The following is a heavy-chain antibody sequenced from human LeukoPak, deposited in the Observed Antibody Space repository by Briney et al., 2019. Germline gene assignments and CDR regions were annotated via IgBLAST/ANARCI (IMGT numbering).Heavy chain of an antibody. D-gene: IGHD6-19*01. J-gene: IGHJ4*02. Sequence: SETLSLTCTVSGGSISSSSYYWGWIRQPPGKGLEWIGSINYSGSTYYNPSLKSRVTISVDTSKNQFSLKLSSVTAADTAVYYCARDVAEYSSGWSTFDYWGQGTLVTVSS. CDR2: INYSGST. V-gene: IGHV4-39*07. CDR3: ARDVAEYSSGWSTFDY. CDR1: GGSISSSSYY.